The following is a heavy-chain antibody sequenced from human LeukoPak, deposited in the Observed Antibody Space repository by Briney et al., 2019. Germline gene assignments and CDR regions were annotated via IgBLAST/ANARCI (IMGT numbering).Heavy chain of an antibody. Sequence: SETLSLTCTVSGGSISSSSYYWGWIRQPPGKGLEWIGTIYYSGSTYYNPSLKSRVTISVDTSKNQFSLKLSSVTAADTAVYYCAGRFLERLLDYWGQGTLVTVSS. J-gene: IGHJ4*02. CDR1: GGSISSSSYY. CDR3: AGRFLERLLDY. CDR2: IYYSGST. D-gene: IGHD3-3*01. V-gene: IGHV4-39*01.